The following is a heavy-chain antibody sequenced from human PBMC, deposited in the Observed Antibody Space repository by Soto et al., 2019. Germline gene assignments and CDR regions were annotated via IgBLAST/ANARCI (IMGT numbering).Heavy chain of an antibody. V-gene: IGHV3-49*04. CDR1: GFAFHDYT. CDR2: ARSKAFGGTT. Sequence: GGSLRLSCTASGFAFHDYTMSWVRQAPGKGLEWVGFARSKAFGGTTEHAAPVKGRFTISRDDYKSIAYLRMNSLKTEDTAVYYCTAGYCSSSTCVGVFDHWGQGTLVTVSS. D-gene: IGHD2-2*01. J-gene: IGHJ4*02. CDR3: TAGYCSSSTCVGVFDH.